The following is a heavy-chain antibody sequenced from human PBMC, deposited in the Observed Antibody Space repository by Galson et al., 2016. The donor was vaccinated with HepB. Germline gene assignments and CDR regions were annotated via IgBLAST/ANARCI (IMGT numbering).Heavy chain of an antibody. CDR3: AREGSYCSSNTCYTEVDY. V-gene: IGHV3-48*02. Sequence: SLRLSCAASGFTFSTYSMNWVRQAPGKGLEWVSYISGDTTTIFYIDSVKGRFTISRDNAKNSLYLQMNSLRDEDTAVYYCAREGSYCSSNTCYTEVDYWGQGALVTVSS. CDR1: GFTFSTYS. J-gene: IGHJ4*02. CDR2: ISGDTTTI. D-gene: IGHD2-2*01.